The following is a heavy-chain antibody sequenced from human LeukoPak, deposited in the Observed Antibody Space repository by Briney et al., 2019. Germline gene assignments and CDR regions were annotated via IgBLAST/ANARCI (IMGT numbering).Heavy chain of an antibody. CDR1: GYIFTDYY. J-gene: IGHJ4*02. CDR2: INPNSGGT. D-gene: IGHD6-19*01. V-gene: IGHV1-2*02. Sequence: ASVKVSCKASGYIFTDYYMHWVRQAPGQGLEWMGWINPNSGGTNYAQKFQGRVTMTRDTSISTAYMELSSLRSEDTAVYYCARVRYSSGWYLFDYWGQGTLVTVSS. CDR3: ARVRYSSGWYLFDY.